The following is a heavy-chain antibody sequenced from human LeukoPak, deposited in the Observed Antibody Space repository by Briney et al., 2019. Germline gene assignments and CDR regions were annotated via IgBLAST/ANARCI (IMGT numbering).Heavy chain of an antibody. CDR1: GFTFSTSS. V-gene: IGHV3-30*04. D-gene: IGHD2-2*01. CDR2: ILYDGSTQ. CDR3: ARVDCRSTSCSPFDY. J-gene: IGHJ4*02. Sequence: PGRSLRLSCAASGFTFSTSSMHWVREAPGKGLEWVAVILYDGSTQYYADSVRGRFTASRDNSKDTLYLQMNSLRVEDTAVYYCARVDCRSTSCSPFDYWGQGTLVTVSS.